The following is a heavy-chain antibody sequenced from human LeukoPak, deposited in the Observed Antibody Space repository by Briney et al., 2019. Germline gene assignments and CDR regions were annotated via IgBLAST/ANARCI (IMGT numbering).Heavy chain of an antibody. Sequence: ASLKVSCKASGYSFTSNYIHWVRQAPGQGLEWMGMIYPRDGSTSYAQRFQDRVTVTRDTSTSTVHMELSGLRSEDTAVYYCARDQEGFDYWGQGTLVTVSS. CDR1: GYSFTSNY. V-gene: IGHV1-46*01. J-gene: IGHJ4*02. CDR3: ARDQEGFDY. CDR2: IYPRDGST.